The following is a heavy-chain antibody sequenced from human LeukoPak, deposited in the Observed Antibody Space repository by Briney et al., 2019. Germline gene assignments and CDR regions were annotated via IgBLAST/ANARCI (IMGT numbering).Heavy chain of an antibody. CDR2: FYYSGGT. Sequence: PSETLSLTCTVSGSSITSNSYYWGWIRQPPGKGLEWIGSFYYSGGTYYNPSLKSRVTISVDTSKNQFSLKLTSVTAADTAVYYCARQYFGYYYMDVWGKGTTVTVSS. J-gene: IGHJ6*03. CDR1: GSSITSNSYY. D-gene: IGHD3-9*01. V-gene: IGHV4-39*01. CDR3: ARQYFGYYYMDV.